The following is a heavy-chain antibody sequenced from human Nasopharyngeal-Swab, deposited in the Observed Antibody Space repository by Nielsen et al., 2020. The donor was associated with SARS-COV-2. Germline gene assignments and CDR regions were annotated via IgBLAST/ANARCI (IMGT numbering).Heavy chain of an antibody. CDR1: GGSISSNSYY. V-gene: IGHV4-39*01. CDR3: ASVEATDGPIYYFDY. CDR2: IYYSGST. J-gene: IGHJ4*02. D-gene: IGHD3-3*01. Sequence: SETLSLTCTVSGGSISSNSYYWGWIRQPPGKVLEWIGSIYYSGSTYYNPSLKSRVTISVDTSKNQFSLKLSSVTAADTAVYYCASVEATDGPIYYFDYWGQGTLVTVSS.